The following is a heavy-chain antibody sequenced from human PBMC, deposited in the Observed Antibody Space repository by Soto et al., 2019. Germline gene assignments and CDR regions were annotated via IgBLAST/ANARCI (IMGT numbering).Heavy chain of an antibody. CDR3: VKDTFYYDHRTPDY. CDR1: GFTFSSYG. D-gene: IGHD3-16*01. Sequence: QVQLVESGGGVVQPGRSLRLSCAASGFTFSSYGMHWVRQAPGKGLEWVAVISYDGSNKDYADSVKGRFTISRDNSKNTLYLQVNSLRAEDTAVYYCVKDTFYYDHRTPDYWGQGTLVTVSS. CDR2: ISYDGSNK. J-gene: IGHJ4*02. V-gene: IGHV3-30*18.